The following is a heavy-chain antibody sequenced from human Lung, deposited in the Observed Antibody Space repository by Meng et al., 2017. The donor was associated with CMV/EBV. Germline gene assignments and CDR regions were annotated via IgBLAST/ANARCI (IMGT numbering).Heavy chain of an antibody. CDR2: ISSSSRYI. D-gene: IGHD6-19*01. V-gene: IGHV3-21*01. J-gene: IGHJ4*02. Sequence: SCAASGFTFSGYSMNWVRQAPGKGLEWVSMISSSSRYIYYADSVKGRFTISRDNAENSLYLQMNNLRADDTALYYCATRMGTGYTSDWGQGTPVTVSS. CDR3: ATRMGTGYTSD. CDR1: GFTFSGYS.